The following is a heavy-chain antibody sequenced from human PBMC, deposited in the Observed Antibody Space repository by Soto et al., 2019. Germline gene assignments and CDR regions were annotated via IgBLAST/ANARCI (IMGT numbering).Heavy chain of an antibody. J-gene: IGHJ4*02. Sequence: SETLSLTCTVSGGSISSGDYYWNWIRQPPGKGLEWIGYISYSGSTYYNPSLKSRLTISVDTSKNHFSLRLSSVTAADTAVYYCASAPTNFYDTSGYFGIHYWGQGTLVTVS. V-gene: IGHV4-30-4*01. CDR3: ASAPTNFYDTSGYFGIHY. CDR1: GGSISSGDYY. D-gene: IGHD3-22*01. CDR2: ISYSGST.